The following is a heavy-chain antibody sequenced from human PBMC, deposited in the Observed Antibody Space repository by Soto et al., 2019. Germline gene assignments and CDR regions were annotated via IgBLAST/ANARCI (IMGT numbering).Heavy chain of an antibody. J-gene: IGHJ3*02. V-gene: IGHV1-69*02. Sequence: ASVKVSCKASGGTFSSYTIGWVRQAPGQGLEWMGRIIPILGIANYAQKFQGRVTITADKSTSTAYMELSSLRSEDTAVYYCARSSSIRISHHDAFDIWGQGTMVTVSS. D-gene: IGHD2-2*01. CDR3: ARSSSIRISHHDAFDI. CDR1: GGTFSSYT. CDR2: IIPILGIA.